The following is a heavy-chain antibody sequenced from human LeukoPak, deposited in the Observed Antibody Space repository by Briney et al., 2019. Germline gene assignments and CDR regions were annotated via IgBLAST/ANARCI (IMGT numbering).Heavy chain of an antibody. Sequence: GASVKVSCKASGYTFTSYAISWVRQAPGQGLEWMGWISAYNGNTNYAQKVQGRVTMTTDTSTSTAYMELRSLRSDDTAVYYCARDVSPTTAYYMDVWGKGTTVTVSS. CDR2: ISAYNGNT. CDR1: GYTFTSYA. D-gene: IGHD4-11*01. CDR3: ARDVSPTTAYYMDV. J-gene: IGHJ6*03. V-gene: IGHV1-18*01.